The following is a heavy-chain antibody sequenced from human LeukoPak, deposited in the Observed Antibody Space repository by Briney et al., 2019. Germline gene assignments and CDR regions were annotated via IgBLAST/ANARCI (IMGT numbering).Heavy chain of an antibody. CDR1: GYSMSSGYY. J-gene: IGHJ4*02. D-gene: IGHD3-22*01. CDR2: IYYSGST. V-gene: IGHV4-38-2*02. Sequence: SQTLSLTCTVSGYSMSSGYYWGWIRQPPGKGLEWIGSIYYSGSTYYNPSLKSRVTISVDTSKNQFSLKLSSVTAADTAVYYCARLRDYYDSSGYYRRGKRYFDYWGQGTLVTVSS. CDR3: ARLRDYYDSSGYYRRGKRYFDY.